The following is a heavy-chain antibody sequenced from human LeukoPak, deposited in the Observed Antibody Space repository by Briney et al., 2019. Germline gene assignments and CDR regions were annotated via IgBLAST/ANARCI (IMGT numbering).Heavy chain of an antibody. CDR1: GFTFSTYS. D-gene: IGHD3-22*01. Sequence: GGSLRLSCAASGFTFSTYSMNWVRLAPGKGLEWVSCISSSSTYIYYADSVQGRFTISRDNAKNSLYLQMNSLRAEDTAVYYCARDRGRYDSSGYYYEGYFDYWGQGTLVTVSS. J-gene: IGHJ4*02. CDR2: ISSSSTYI. CDR3: ARDRGRYDSSGYYYEGYFDY. V-gene: IGHV3-21*01.